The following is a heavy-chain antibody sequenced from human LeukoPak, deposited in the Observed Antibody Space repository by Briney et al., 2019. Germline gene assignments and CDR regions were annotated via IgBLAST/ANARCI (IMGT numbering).Heavy chain of an antibody. J-gene: IGHJ4*02. CDR1: GFTFSSYG. D-gene: IGHD5-12*01. CDR3: AKAPRGYSGYDNSYFDY. CDR2: ISYDGSNK. V-gene: IGHV3-30*18. Sequence: PGGSLRLSCAASGFTFSSYGMHWVRQAPGNGLEWVALISYDGSNKYYPDSVKGRFTISRDNSKNTLYLQMNSLRAEDTAVYYCAKAPRGYSGYDNSYFDYWGQGTLVTVSS.